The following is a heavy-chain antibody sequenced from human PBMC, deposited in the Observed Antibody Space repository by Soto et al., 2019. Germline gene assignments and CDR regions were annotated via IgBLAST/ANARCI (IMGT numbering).Heavy chain of an antibody. J-gene: IGHJ4*02. Sequence: QVQLVESGGGVVQPVRSLRLSCAASGFTFSSYAMHWVRQAPGKGLEWVAVISYDGSNKYYADSVKGRFTISRDNSKNTLYLQMNSLRAEDTAVYYCAREGVGATRYYFDYWGQGTLVTVSS. CDR2: ISYDGSNK. CDR3: AREGVGATRYYFDY. V-gene: IGHV3-30-3*01. CDR1: GFTFSSYA. D-gene: IGHD1-26*01.